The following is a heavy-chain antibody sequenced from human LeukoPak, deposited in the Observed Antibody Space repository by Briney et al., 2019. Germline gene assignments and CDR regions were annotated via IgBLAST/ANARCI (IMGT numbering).Heavy chain of an antibody. D-gene: IGHD6-19*01. CDR2: ISAYNGNT. CDR3: ARDISTSGVAGFDS. J-gene: IGHJ4*02. CDR1: GYTFTSYG. Sequence: ASVKVSCKASGYTFTSYGINWVRQAPGQGLEWMGWISAYNGNTNYAQKLQGRVTMTTDTSTSTAYMELRSLRSDDTAIYYCARDISTSGVAGFDSWGQGTLVTVSS. V-gene: IGHV1-18*01.